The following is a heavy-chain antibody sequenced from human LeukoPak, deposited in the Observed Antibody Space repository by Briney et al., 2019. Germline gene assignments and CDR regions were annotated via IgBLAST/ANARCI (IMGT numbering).Heavy chain of an antibody. CDR1: GFTFSSYA. V-gene: IGHV3-30*04. CDR2: ISYDGSNK. D-gene: IGHD3-22*01. CDR3: ASYYDSSGHLNWFDP. J-gene: IGHJ5*02. Sequence: PGGSLRLSCAASGFTFSSYAMHWVCQAPGKGLEWVAVISYDGSNKYYADSVKGRFTISRDNSKNTLYLQMNSLRAEDTAVYYCASYYDSSGHLNWFDPWGQGTLVTVSS.